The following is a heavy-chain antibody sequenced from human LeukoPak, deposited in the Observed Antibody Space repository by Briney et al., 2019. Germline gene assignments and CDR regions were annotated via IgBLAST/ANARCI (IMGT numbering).Heavy chain of an antibody. V-gene: IGHV5-51*01. D-gene: IGHD3-3*01. CDR3: ARRYTIFGVVTIDY. CDR2: IYPGNSDT. J-gene: IGHJ4*02. Sequence: GESLKISCKGSGYSFTSYWIAWVRQMPGKGLEWMGIIYPGNSDTKYSPSFQGQVTISADKSISTAYLQWSSLKASDTAMYHCARRYTIFGVVTIDYWGQGTLVTVSS. CDR1: GYSFTSYW.